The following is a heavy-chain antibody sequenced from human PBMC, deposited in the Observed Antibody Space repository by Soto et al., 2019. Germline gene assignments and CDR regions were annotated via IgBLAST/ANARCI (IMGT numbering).Heavy chain of an antibody. J-gene: IGHJ4*02. CDR2: ISGSGGST. CDR3: ANHESSIAARGSGDY. CDR1: GFTFSSYA. V-gene: IGHV3-23*01. D-gene: IGHD6-6*01. Sequence: GGSLRLSCAASGFTFSSYAMSWVRQAPGKGLEWVSAISGSGGSTYYADSVKGRFTISRDNSKNTLYLQMNSLRAEDTAVYYCANHESSIAARGSGDYWGQGTLVTVSS.